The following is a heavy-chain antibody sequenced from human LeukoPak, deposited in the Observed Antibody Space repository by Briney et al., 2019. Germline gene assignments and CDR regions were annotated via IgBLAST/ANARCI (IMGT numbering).Heavy chain of an antibody. CDR3: ARESIAARPTTDY. CDR1: GGSISSGDYY. J-gene: IGHJ4*02. CDR2: IYYSGST. Sequence: SETLSLTCTVSGGSISSGDYYWSWIRQPPGKGLEWIGYIYYSGSTYYNPSLKSRVTISVDTSKNQFSLKLSSVTAADTAVYYCARESIAARPTTDYWGQGTLVTVS. D-gene: IGHD6-6*01. V-gene: IGHV4-30-4*01.